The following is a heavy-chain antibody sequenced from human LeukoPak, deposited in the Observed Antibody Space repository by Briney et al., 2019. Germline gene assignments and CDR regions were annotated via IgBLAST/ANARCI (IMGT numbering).Heavy chain of an antibody. Sequence: SETLSLTCTVSGGSISSYYWSWIRQPAGKGLEWIGRIYTSGSTNYNPSLKSRVTMSVDTSKNQFSLKLSSVTAADTAVYYCARDPGWGGSSSGGAVYYFDYWGQGTLVTVSS. CDR3: ARDPGWGGSSSGGAVYYFDY. CDR2: IYTSGST. D-gene: IGHD6-6*01. J-gene: IGHJ4*02. CDR1: GGSISSYY. V-gene: IGHV4-4*07.